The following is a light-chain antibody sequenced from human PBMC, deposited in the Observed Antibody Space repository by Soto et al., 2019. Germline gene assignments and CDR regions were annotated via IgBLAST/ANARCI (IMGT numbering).Light chain of an antibody. J-gene: IGKJ2*01. Sequence: EIVLTQSPGTLSLSPGERATLSCRASQSVSSSYLAWYQQKLGQAPRLLIYGASSRATGIPDRFSGSGSGTDFTLTIIRLEPEDFAVYYCQQYGCSRNTFGQGTKVEIK. V-gene: IGKV3-20*01. CDR2: GAS. CDR3: QQYGCSRNT. CDR1: QSVSSSY.